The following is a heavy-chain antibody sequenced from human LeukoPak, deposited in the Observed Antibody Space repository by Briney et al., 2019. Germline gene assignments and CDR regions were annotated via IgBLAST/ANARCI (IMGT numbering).Heavy chain of an antibody. Sequence: ASVKVSCKASGYTFTSYYMHWVRQAPGQGLEWMGIINPSGGSTSYAQKFQGRVTMTRDMSTSTVYMELSSLRSEDTAVYYCARSRETYYDFWSGYFQCDYWGQGTLVTVSS. J-gene: IGHJ4*02. V-gene: IGHV1-46*01. CDR3: ARSRETYYDFWSGYFQCDY. CDR2: INPSGGST. D-gene: IGHD3-3*01. CDR1: GYTFTSYY.